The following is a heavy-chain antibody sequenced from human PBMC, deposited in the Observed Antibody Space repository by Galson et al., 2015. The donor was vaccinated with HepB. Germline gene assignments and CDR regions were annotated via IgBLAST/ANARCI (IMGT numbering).Heavy chain of an antibody. CDR2: VAHDGKFK. V-gene: IGHV3-30*04. D-gene: IGHD3-22*01. J-gene: IGHJ3*02. Sequence: SLRPSCAASGFNFENSPMHWVRQAPDKGLEWLAVVAHDGKFKTYVDSVRGRFTISRDNSKNTLDLQMDSLRVEDTAVYFCGKEGHSSGRAGSFDIWGQGTMVTVSS. CDR3: GKEGHSSGRAGSFDI. CDR1: GFNFENSP.